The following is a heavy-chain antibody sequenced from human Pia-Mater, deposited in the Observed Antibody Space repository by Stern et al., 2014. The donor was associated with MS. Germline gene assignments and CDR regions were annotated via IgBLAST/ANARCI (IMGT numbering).Heavy chain of an antibody. CDR2: IYNTGIT. D-gene: IGHD6-13*01. CDR1: GGSISRGDYY. V-gene: IGHV4-30-4*08. CDR3: VRDVYQPSLYSYNMDV. J-gene: IGHJ6*02. Sequence: QLQLQESGPGLVKPSQALSLTCTVSGGSISRGDYYWSWIRQSPGKGLEYIGHIYNTGITYYNPSLKGRVTISIVTSENQLSVSLGFVTAADTAVYYCVRDVYQPSLYSYNMDVWGQGTTVTVSS.